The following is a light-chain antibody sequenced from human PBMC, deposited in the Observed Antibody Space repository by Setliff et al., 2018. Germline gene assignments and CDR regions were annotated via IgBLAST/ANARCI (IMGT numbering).Light chain of an antibody. Sequence: QSALTQPPSASGSPGQSVTISCTGTSSDVGGYKYVSWYQQHPGKAPKLMIYEVSKRPSGVPDRFSGSKSGNTASLTVSGLQAEDEADYYCSSYAGSNNPYVFGTGTKGTV. CDR3: SSYAGSNNPYV. CDR1: SSDVGGYKY. CDR2: EVS. V-gene: IGLV2-8*01. J-gene: IGLJ1*01.